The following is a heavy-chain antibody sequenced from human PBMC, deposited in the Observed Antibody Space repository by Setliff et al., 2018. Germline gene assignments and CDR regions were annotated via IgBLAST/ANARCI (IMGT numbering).Heavy chain of an antibody. Sequence: PGGSLRLSCAASGFTFYNSAMSWVRQAPGKGLEWISLIGHDDITYYADSVKGRFTVSRDISKNTVYLQMSTLRAEDTAMYYCAKDYDTSDYYSLISPSAFDIWGQGTMVTVSS. CDR2: IGHDDIT. V-gene: IGHV3-23*01. D-gene: IGHD3-22*01. CDR1: GFTFYNSA. J-gene: IGHJ3*02. CDR3: AKDYDTSDYYSLISPSAFDI.